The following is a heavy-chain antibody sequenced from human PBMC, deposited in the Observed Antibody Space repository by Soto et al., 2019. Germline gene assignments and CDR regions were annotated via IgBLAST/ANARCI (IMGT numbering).Heavy chain of an antibody. CDR2: IDPKIGGT. CDR1: GPTFIAYY. CDR3: ARVSVDVPE. J-gene: IGHJ4*02. V-gene: IGHV1-2*02. Sequence: QLVQSGAEVKKPGASVRVSCKTSGPTFIAYYIHWVRQAPGQGLEWMGWIDPKIGGTKYEQKFLGRVTMTRDTSINTAYMDLNRLTSDDTAVYYCARVSVDVPEWGQGTLITVSS. D-gene: IGHD5-12*01.